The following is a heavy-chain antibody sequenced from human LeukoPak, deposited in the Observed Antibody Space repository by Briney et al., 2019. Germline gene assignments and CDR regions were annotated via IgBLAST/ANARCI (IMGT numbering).Heavy chain of an antibody. V-gene: IGHV5-51*01. D-gene: IGHD6-19*01. CDR1: GYIFTNYW. Sequence: GESLKISCKASGYIFTNYWIGWVRQMPGKGLEWMGIIYPDDSDTRYSPSFQGQVTISADKSITTAYLQWSSLKASDTAMYYCARRPYSSGWFDWGQGTLVTVSS. CDR3: ARRPYSSGWFD. CDR2: IYPDDSDT. J-gene: IGHJ1*01.